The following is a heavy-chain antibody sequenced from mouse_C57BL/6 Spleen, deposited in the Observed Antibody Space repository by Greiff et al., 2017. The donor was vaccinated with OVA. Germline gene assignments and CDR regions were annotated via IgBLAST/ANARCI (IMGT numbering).Heavy chain of an antibody. CDR3: ARSDGATGSYAMDY. J-gene: IGHJ4*01. V-gene: IGHV5-12*01. D-gene: IGHD4-1*02. CDR2: ISNGGGST. CDR1: GFTFSDYY. Sequence: EVMLVESGGGLVQPGGSLKLSCAASGFTFSDYYMYWVRQTPEKRLEWVAYISNGGGSTYYPDTVKGRFTISRDNAKNTLYLQMSRLKSEDTAMYYCARSDGATGSYAMDYWGQGTSVTVSS.